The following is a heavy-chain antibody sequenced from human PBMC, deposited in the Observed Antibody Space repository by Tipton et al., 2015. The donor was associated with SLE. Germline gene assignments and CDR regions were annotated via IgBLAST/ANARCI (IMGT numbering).Heavy chain of an antibody. V-gene: IGHV3-74*03. D-gene: IGHD3-10*01. CDR3: ARGWFGELPFDY. CDR1: GFTFSSHW. Sequence: GSLRLSCAASGFTFSSHWMHWVRQAPGKGLVWVSRINSDGSNTKYADSVKGRFTISRDNAKNTLYLQMNSLRAEDTAVYYCARGWFGELPFDYWGQGTLVTVSS. CDR2: INSDGSNT. J-gene: IGHJ4*02.